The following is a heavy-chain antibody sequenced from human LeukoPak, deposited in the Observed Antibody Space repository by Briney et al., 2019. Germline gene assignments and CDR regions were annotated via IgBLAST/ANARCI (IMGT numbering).Heavy chain of an antibody. CDR2: IRSKANSYAT. Sequence: PGGSLRLSCAASGFTFSGSAMHWVRQASGKGLEWVGRIRSKANSYATAYAASVKGRFTISRDDSKNTAYLQMNSLKTEDTAVYYCTSSRRFYDFWGLFDYWGQGTLVTVSS. CDR3: TSSRRFYDFWGLFDY. CDR1: GFTFSGSA. D-gene: IGHD3-3*01. V-gene: IGHV3-73*01. J-gene: IGHJ4*02.